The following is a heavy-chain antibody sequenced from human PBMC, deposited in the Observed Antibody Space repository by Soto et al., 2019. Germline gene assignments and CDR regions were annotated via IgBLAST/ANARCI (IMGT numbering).Heavy chain of an antibody. CDR3: ARGYYDFWSGYYDQGYYYYGMDV. CDR1: GFAFSSYS. Sequence: GGSLRLSCAASGFAFSSYSMNWVRQAPGKGLEWVSSISSSSSYIYYAASVKGRFTISRDNAKNSLYLQMNSLRADDTAVYYCARGYYDFWSGYYDQGYYYYGMDVWGQGTTVTVSS. D-gene: IGHD3-3*01. V-gene: IGHV3-21*01. CDR2: ISSSSSYI. J-gene: IGHJ6*02.